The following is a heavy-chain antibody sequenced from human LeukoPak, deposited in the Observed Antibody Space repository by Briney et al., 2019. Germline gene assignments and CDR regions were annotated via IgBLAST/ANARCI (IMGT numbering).Heavy chain of an antibody. CDR3: ARAAMVRGADYFDY. CDR1: GFTFSSYS. V-gene: IGHV3-23*01. D-gene: IGHD3-10*01. CDR2: ISGSGDST. J-gene: IGHJ4*02. Sequence: GGSLRLSCAASGFTFSSYSMAWVRQAPGKGLEWVSVISGSGDSTYFADSVKGRFTISRDNSKNTLYLQMNSLRAEDTAVYYCARAAMVRGADYFDYWGQGTLVTVSS.